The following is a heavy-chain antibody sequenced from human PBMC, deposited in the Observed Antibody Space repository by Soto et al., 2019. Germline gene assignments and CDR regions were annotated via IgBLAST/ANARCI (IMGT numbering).Heavy chain of an antibody. J-gene: IGHJ4*02. Sequence: QVQLVQSGAEVKKPGASVKVSCKASGYTFTTYNMHWVRQAPGQGLEWMGIINPSGGSTSYAQKFQGRVHMTRDQSTSTFYMELSSLRSEDTAVYYCAREVGDSSVDYWGQGTLVTVSS. D-gene: IGHD6-19*01. V-gene: IGHV1-46*01. CDR3: AREVGDSSVDY. CDR1: GYTFTTYN. CDR2: INPSGGST.